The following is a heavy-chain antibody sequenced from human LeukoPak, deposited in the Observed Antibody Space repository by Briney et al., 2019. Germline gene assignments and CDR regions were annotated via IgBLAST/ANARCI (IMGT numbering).Heavy chain of an antibody. D-gene: IGHD5-24*01. Sequence: GGSLRLSCAASGFNVTTNYMSWVRQAPGKGLEWGSVIYSGGTTYYADSVKGRFTISRDISKNTLSLQMNSLRAEDTAVYYCARGRRDGYNLGYWGQGTLVAVSS. CDR3: ARGRRDGYNLGY. CDR2: IYSGGTT. J-gene: IGHJ4*02. V-gene: IGHV3-53*01. CDR1: GFNVTTNY.